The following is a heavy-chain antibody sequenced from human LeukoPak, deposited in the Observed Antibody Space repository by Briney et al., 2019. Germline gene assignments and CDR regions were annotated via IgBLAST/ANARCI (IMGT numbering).Heavy chain of an antibody. J-gene: IGHJ6*03. CDR1: GFTVSSNY. D-gene: IGHD2-8*01. Sequence: GGSLRLSCAASGFTVSSNYMSWVRQAPGKGLEWVSVIYSGGSTYYADSVKGRFTISRDNSKNTLYLQMNSLRAEDTAVYYCARALMVYAIHMDVWGKGTTVTVSS. CDR3: ARALMVYAIHMDV. CDR2: IYSGGST. V-gene: IGHV3-66*01.